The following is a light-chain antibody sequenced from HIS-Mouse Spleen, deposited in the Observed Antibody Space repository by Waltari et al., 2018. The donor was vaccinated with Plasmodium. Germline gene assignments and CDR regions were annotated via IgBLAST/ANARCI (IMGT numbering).Light chain of an antibody. CDR2: QAS. CDR3: QAWDSSTAV. V-gene: IGLV3-1*01. CDR1: KLGDNY. J-gene: IGLJ3*02. Sequence: SYELTQPPSVSVSPGQTARITCSGDKLGDNYACWYQQKPGQSPVLVIFQASTRPSGIPARFSGSNSGNTATLTISGTRAMDEADYYCQAWDSSTAVFGGGTKLTVL.